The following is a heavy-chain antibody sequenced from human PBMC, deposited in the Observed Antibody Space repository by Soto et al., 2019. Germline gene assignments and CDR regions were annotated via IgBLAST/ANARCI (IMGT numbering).Heavy chain of an antibody. CDR1: GGSISSYY. CDR2: IYYSGST. CDR3: ARLACSSTSCPFGY. V-gene: IGHV4-59*08. Sequence: SETLSLTCTVSGGSISSYYWSWIRQPPGKGLEWIGYIYYSGSTNYNPSLKSRVTISVDTSKNQFSLKLSSVTAADMAVYYCARLACSSTSCPFGYWGQGTLVTVSS. J-gene: IGHJ4*02. D-gene: IGHD2-2*01.